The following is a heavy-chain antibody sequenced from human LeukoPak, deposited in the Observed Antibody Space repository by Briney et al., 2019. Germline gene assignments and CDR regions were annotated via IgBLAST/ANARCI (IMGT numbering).Heavy chain of an antibody. CDR3: ARGDDYLYYYYYMDV. CDR2: IIPSFGIA. CDR1: GGTFSNYA. Sequence: SVKVFCKASGGTFSNYAISWVRQAPGQGPEWMGGIIPSFGIANYAQNFQGRVTITADKSTSTAYMELSSLRSEDTAVYYCARGDDYLYYYYYMDVWGKGTTVTVSS. V-gene: IGHV1-69*10. J-gene: IGHJ6*03. D-gene: IGHD4-11*01.